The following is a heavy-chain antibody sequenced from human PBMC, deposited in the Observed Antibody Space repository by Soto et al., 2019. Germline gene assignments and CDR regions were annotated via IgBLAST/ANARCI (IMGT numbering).Heavy chain of an antibody. J-gene: IGHJ5*02. CDR3: AKASLRWRDWFDH. V-gene: IGHV3-30*18. Sequence: QVQLVESGGGVVHPGRSLRLSCAASGFTFSSYGMHWVRQAPGKGLEWVAVISYDGSNKYYADSVKGRFTISRDNSKNTLYLQMNSLRAEDTAVYYCAKASLRWRDWFDHWGQGTLVTVSS. D-gene: IGHD4-17*01. CDR2: ISYDGSNK. CDR1: GFTFSSYG.